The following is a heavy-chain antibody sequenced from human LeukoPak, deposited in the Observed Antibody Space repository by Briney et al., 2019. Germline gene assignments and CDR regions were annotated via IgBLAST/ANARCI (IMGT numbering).Heavy chain of an antibody. V-gene: IGHV3-21*01. CDR2: IGSSSTFI. CDR3: AKAHPGFDY. J-gene: IGHJ4*02. CDR1: GFTFSKAW. Sequence: GGSLRLSCVTSGFTFSKAWMSWVRQAPGKGLEWVSSIGSSSTFIYYEDSVKGRFPISRDNAKNSLFLQMNSLRADDTAVYYCAKAHPGFDYWGQGTLVTVSS.